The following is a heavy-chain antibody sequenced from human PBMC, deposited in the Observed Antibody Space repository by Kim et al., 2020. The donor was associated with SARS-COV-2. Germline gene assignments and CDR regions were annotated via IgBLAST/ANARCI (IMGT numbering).Heavy chain of an antibody. V-gene: IGHV3-30-3*01. CDR2: ISYDGSNK. CDR1: GFTFSSCA. J-gene: IGHJ6*02. D-gene: IGHD2-15*01. Sequence: GGSLRLSCAASGFTFSSCAIHWVRQAPGKGLEWVAVISYDGSNKNYADSVKGRITISRDNSKNTLYLQMNSLRAEDTALSYCARDPWSRLRGLTYSYYGMDVWGQGTTVTVSS. CDR3: ARDPWSRLRGLTYSYYGMDV.